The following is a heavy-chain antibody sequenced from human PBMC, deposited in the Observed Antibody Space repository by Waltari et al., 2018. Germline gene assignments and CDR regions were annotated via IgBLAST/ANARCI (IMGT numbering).Heavy chain of an antibody. Sequence: QVQLVESGGGVVQPGRSLRLSCAASGFTFSSYGMHWVRQAPGKGLEWGAVISYDGSNKYYADSVKGRFTISRDNSKNTLYLQMNSLRAEDTAVYYCAKDEGYWGQGTLVTVSS. CDR2: ISYDGSNK. V-gene: IGHV3-30*18. CDR1: GFTFSSYG. CDR3: AKDEGY. J-gene: IGHJ4*02.